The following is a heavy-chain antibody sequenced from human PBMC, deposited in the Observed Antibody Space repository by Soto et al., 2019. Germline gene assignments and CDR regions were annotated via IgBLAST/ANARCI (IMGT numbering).Heavy chain of an antibody. Sequence: EEQLLESGGGLVEPGGSRRLSSAASGFTFSSYTISWVRQAPGKGLEWVSTISGSGSSTYFADSVKGRFTISRDNSKNTLYLQMNSLRVEDTAIYYCAKAWGIDYWGQGTLVTVSS. V-gene: IGHV3-23*01. CDR2: ISGSGSST. D-gene: IGHD7-27*01. CDR1: GFTFSSYT. J-gene: IGHJ4*02. CDR3: AKAWGIDY.